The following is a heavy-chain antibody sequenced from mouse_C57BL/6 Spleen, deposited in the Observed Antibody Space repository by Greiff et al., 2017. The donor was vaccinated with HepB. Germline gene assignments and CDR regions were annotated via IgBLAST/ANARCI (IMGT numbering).Heavy chain of an antibody. J-gene: IGHJ2*01. V-gene: IGHV1-19*01. CDR1: GYTFTDYY. CDR3: APITTVVDYFDY. Sequence: EVQLQQPGPELVKPGASVKLSCKASGYTFTDYYMNWVKQSHGKSLEWIGVINPYNGGTSYNQKFKGKATLTVDKSTSTAYMKLNSLKSKDSAVYCCAPITTVVDYFDYWGKGTTLTVSS. D-gene: IGHD1-1*01. CDR2: INPYNGGT.